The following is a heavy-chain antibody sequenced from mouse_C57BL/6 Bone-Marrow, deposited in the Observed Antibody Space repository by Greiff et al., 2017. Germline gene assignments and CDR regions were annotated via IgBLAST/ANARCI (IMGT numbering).Heavy chain of an antibody. Sequence: VHVKQSGPELVKPGASVKISCKASGYSFTGYYMNWVTQSPEKSLEWIGEINPSTGGTTYNQKFKAKATLTVDKSSSTAYMQLKSLTSEDSAVYYCARNTTVVARGYFDYWGQGTTLTDSS. D-gene: IGHD1-1*01. CDR2: INPSTGGT. J-gene: IGHJ2*01. V-gene: IGHV1-42*01. CDR3: ARNTTVVARGYFDY. CDR1: GYSFTGYY.